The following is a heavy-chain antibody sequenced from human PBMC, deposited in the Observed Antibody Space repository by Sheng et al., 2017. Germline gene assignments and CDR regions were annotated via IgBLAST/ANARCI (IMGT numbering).Heavy chain of an antibody. CDR3: VRDGDGWERPFDY. D-gene: IGHD1-26*01. CDR1: GSTFSRYG. J-gene: IGHJ4*02. Sequence: QVQLVESGGGVVQPGRSLRLSCVASGSTFSRYGMHWVRQAPGKGLEWVAIIWNDGSNKYYVESVKGRFTISRDNSKNTLYLQMNSLRAEDTAVYYCVRDGDGWERPFDYWGQGTLVTVSS. V-gene: IGHV3-33*01. CDR2: IWNDGSNK.